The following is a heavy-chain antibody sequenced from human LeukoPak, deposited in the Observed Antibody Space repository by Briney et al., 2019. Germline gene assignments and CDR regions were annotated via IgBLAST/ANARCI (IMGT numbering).Heavy chain of an antibody. CDR3: ARVTGYTIEDYFDY. D-gene: IGHD3-9*01. CDR1: GGSISSYY. CDR2: IYYSGST. J-gene: IGHJ4*02. Sequence: SETLSLTCTVSGGSISSYYWSWIRQPPGKGLEWIGYIYYSGSTNYNPSLKSRVTISVDTSKNQFSLKLRSVTAADTAVYYCARVTGYTIEDYFDYWGQGTLVTVSS. V-gene: IGHV4-59*01.